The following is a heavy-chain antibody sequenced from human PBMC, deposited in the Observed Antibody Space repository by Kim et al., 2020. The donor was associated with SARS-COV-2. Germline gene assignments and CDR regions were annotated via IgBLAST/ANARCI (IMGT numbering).Heavy chain of an antibody. J-gene: IGHJ3*02. CDR2: INAGNGNT. CDR1: GYTFTSYA. D-gene: IGHD3-10*01. V-gene: IGHV1-3*01. CDR3: ARDDGPGFITMVRGVKHAFDI. Sequence: ASVKVSCKASGYTFTSYAMHWVRQAPGQRLEWMGWINAGNGNTKYSQKFQGRVTITRDTSASTAYMELSSLRSEDTAVYYCARDDGPGFITMVRGVKHAFDIWGQGTMVTVSS.